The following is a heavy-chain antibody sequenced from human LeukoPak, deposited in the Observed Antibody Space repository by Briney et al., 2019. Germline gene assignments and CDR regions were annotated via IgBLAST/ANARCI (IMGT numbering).Heavy chain of an antibody. D-gene: IGHD1-26*01. CDR2: IYYSGST. V-gene: IGHV4-39*01. CDR3: ARHSRGSYRFDY. Sequence: SETLPLTCTVSGGSISSSSYYWGWIRQPPGKGLEWIGSIYYSGSTYYNPSLKSRVTISVDTSKNQFSLKLSSVTAADTAVYYCARHSRGSYRFDYWGQGTLVTVSS. CDR1: GGSISSSSYY. J-gene: IGHJ4*02.